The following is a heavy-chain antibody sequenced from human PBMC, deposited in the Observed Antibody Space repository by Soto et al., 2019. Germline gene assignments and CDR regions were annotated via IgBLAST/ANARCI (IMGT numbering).Heavy chain of an antibody. CDR3: ARGIDDYGDYAWY. CDR2: ISYDGSNK. V-gene: IGHV3-30-3*01. D-gene: IGHD4-17*01. J-gene: IGHJ4*02. Sequence: QVLLVESGGGVVQPGRSLRLSCAASGFTFSSYAMHWVRQAPGKGLEWVAVISYDGSNKYYADSVKGRFTISRDNSKNTLYLQMNSLRAEDTAVYYCARGIDDYGDYAWYWGQGTLVTVSS. CDR1: GFTFSSYA.